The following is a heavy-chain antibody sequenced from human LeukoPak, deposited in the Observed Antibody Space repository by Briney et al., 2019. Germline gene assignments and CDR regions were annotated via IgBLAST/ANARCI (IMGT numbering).Heavy chain of an antibody. CDR3: AKDMRGYSYGYYFDY. CDR2: ISWNSGSI. CDR1: GFTFDDYA. V-gene: IGHV3-9*01. Sequence: GGSLRLSCAASGFTFDDYAMHWVRQAPGKGLEWVSGISWNSGSIGYADSVKGRFTISRDNAKNSLYLHMNSLRAEDTALYYCAKDMRGYSYGYYFDYWGQGTLVTVSS. J-gene: IGHJ4*02. D-gene: IGHD5-18*01.